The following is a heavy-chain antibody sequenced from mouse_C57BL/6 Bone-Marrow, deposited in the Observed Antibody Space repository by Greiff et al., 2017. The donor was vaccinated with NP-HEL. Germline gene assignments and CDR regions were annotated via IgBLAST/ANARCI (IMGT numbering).Heavy chain of an antibody. V-gene: IGHV5-16*01. CDR3: ARDRRLYGSTARYFDV. J-gene: IGHJ1*03. CDR2: INYDGSST. Sequence: EVQVVESEGGLVQPGSSMKLSCTASGFTFSDYYMAWVRQVPEKGLEWVANINYDGSSTYYLDSLKSRFIISRDNAKNILYLQMSSLKSEDTATYYCARDRRLYGSTARYFDVWGTGTTVTVSS. D-gene: IGHD1-1*01. CDR1: GFTFSDYY.